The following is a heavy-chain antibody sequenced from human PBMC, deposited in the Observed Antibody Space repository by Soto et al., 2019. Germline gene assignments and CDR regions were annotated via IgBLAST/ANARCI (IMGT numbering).Heavy chain of an antibody. J-gene: IGHJ3*02. D-gene: IGHD2-15*01. CDR3: ARAVLREQDIVAVVAATGHDAFDI. CDR2: IYHSVST. CDR1: GGSISSSNW. V-gene: IGHV4-4*02. Sequence: QVQLQESGPGLVKPSGTLSLTCAVSGGSISSSNWWSWVRQPPGKGLEWIGEIYHSVSTNYNPSLKSRVTKTVDKSKNEFSLKLSSVTAADTAVYYCARAVLREQDIVAVVAATGHDAFDIWGQGTMVTVSS.